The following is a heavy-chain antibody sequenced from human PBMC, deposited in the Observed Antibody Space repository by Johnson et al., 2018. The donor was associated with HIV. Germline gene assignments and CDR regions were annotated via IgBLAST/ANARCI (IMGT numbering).Heavy chain of an antibody. CDR1: GFTFDDFG. V-gene: IGHV3-20*04. CDR2: LNWNGGRT. CDR3: ASDWGSRHAFDI. D-gene: IGHD7-27*01. J-gene: IGHJ3*02. Sequence: VQLVESGGGVVRPGGSLRLSCAASGFTFDDFGMGWVRQAPVKGLEWVSGLNWNGGRTGYADSVKGRFTISRDTAKNSLYLQMNSLRGEDTALYYCASDWGSRHAFDIWGQGTVVTVSS.